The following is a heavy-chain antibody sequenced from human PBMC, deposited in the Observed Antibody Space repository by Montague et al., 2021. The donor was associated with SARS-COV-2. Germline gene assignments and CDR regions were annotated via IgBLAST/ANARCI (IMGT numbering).Heavy chain of an antibody. CDR3: ARGLRIAAAGTGSGYYYGMDV. V-gene: IGHV3-53*04. CDR2: IYSGGST. CDR1: GFTVSSNY. Sequence: SMRLSCEASGFTVSSNYMSWVRQAPGKGLEWVSVIYSGGSTYYAYSVKGRFTISRHNSKNTLYLQMNSLRAEDTAVYYCARGLRIAAAGTGSGYYYGMDVWGQGTTVTVSS. D-gene: IGHD6-13*01. J-gene: IGHJ6*02.